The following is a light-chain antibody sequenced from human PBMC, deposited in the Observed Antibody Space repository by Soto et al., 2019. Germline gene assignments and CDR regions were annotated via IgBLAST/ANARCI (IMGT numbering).Light chain of an antibody. Sequence: QSALTQPRSVSGSHGQSVTISCTGTSSDVGGYNYVSWYQQHPGKSPNLMIYDVSMRLSGVSVRFSGSNSGNTASLTISGLQAEDEADYYCCSYAGSYIPYVFGTGTKVTVL. CDR3: CSYAGSYIPYV. J-gene: IGLJ1*01. CDR2: DVS. V-gene: IGLV2-11*01. CDR1: SSDVGGYNY.